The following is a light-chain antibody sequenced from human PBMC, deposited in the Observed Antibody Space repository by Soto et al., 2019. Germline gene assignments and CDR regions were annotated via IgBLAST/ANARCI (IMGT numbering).Light chain of an antibody. CDR2: GAS. CDR3: QQYNNWPQT. Sequence: VMTQAPATLSVSPGERATLSCRASQTINNNVAWYQLKVGQAPRLLIYGASTRATGIPARFSGSGSGTEFALTISSLQSEDFVEYHCQQYNNWPQTFGRGTTVEFK. CDR1: QTINNN. V-gene: IGKV3-15*01. J-gene: IGKJ1*01.